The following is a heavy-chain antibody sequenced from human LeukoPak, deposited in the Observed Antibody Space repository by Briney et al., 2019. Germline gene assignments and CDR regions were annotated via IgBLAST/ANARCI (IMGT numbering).Heavy chain of an antibody. CDR3: ARGRYCSADICTGGDSFDI. D-gene: IGHD2-15*01. CDR2: KYARGSS. Sequence: SETLSLTCTVSGGSTSNYYWSWIRRPAGKGLEWIGRKYARGSSNYNPPVQSQVTMSVDTSKNQFSLKLRSVTAADTAVYYCARGRYCSADICTGGDSFDIWGQGTMVSVSP. J-gene: IGHJ3*02. V-gene: IGHV4-4*07. CDR1: GGSTSNYY.